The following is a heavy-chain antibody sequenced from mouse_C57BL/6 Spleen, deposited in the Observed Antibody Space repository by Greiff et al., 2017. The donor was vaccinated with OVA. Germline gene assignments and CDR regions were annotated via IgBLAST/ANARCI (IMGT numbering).Heavy chain of an antibody. CDR3: ARHYYGSSYWYFDV. V-gene: IGHV1-26*01. J-gene: IGHJ1*03. D-gene: IGHD1-1*01. CDR2: INPNNGGT. Sequence: EVQLQQSGPELVKPGASVKISCKASGYTFTDYYMNWVKQSHGKSLEWIGDINPNNGGTSYNQKFKGKTTLTVDKSSSTAYMELRSLTSEDSAVYDCARHYYGSSYWYFDVWGTGTTVTVSS. CDR1: GYTFTDYY.